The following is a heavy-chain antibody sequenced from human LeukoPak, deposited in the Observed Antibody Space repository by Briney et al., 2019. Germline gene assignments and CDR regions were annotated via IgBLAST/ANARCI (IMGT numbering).Heavy chain of an antibody. CDR3: ARDPAYGAVDY. V-gene: IGHV3-7*03. CDR2: INPDATNK. J-gene: IGHJ4*02. D-gene: IGHD2-21*01. CDR1: GFTFGDYA. Sequence: GGSLRLSCTASGFTFGDYAMSWFRQAPGKGLEWVANINPDATNKYYVDSVRGRFAISRDNAKNSLYLQTSSPRAEDTAVYYCARDPAYGAVDYWGQGILVTVSS.